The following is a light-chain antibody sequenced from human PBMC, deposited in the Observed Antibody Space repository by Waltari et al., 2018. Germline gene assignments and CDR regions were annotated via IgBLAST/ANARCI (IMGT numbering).Light chain of an antibody. J-gene: IGLJ2*01. Sequence: SYELTQPPSLSVSPGQTASITCSGDNLESKFTYWYQQKPGQSPWLVLYQGNKRPSGIPERFSGSNSGSTATLIISGSQAMDEADYYCQTWDSGSYVVFGGGTKLTVL. CDR2: QGN. CDR3: QTWDSGSYVV. CDR1: NLESKF. V-gene: IGLV3-1*01.